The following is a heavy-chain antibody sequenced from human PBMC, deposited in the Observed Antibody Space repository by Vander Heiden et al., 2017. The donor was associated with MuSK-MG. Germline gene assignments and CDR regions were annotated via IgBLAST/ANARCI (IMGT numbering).Heavy chain of an antibody. J-gene: IGHJ4*02. V-gene: IGHV3-23*01. CDR1: GVPFSSYA. D-gene: IGHD6-19*01. CDR3: AKAAQAGGVAGY. CDR2: IRGSGGST. Sequence: EVQLLESGGGLVQPGGSLRHYCAASGVPFSSYALSWVRQAPGKGLEWVSAIRGSGGSTYYADSVKGRFTISRDNSKNTLYLQMNSLRAEDTAVYYCAKAAQAGGVAGYWGQGTLVTVSS.